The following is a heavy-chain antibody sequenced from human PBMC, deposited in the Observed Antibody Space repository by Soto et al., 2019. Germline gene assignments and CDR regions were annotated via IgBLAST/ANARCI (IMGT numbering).Heavy chain of an antibody. D-gene: IGHD3-10*01. Sequence: SETLSLTCTVSGGSISSSSYYWGWIRQPPGKGLEWIGSIYYSGSTYYNPSLKSRVTISVDTSKNQFSLKLSSVTAADTAVYYCARGRGYGSGRGWFDPWGQGTLVTVSS. CDR2: IYYSGST. CDR1: GGSISSSSYY. V-gene: IGHV4-39*01. J-gene: IGHJ5*02. CDR3: ARGRGYGSGRGWFDP.